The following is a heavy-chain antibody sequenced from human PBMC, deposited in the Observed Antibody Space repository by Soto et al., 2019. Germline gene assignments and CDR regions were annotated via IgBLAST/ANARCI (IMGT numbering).Heavy chain of an antibody. CDR1: GYTFTGYY. D-gene: IGHD6-13*01. CDR2: INPNSGGT. CDR3: ARDQGQQLYQGAFDY. Sequence: QVQLVQSGAEVKKPGASVKVSCKASGYTFTGYYMHWVRQAPGQGLEWMGWINPNSGGTNYAQKFQGWVTMTRDTSISTAYMELSRLRSDDTAVYYCARDQGQQLYQGAFDYWGQGTLVTVSS. J-gene: IGHJ4*02. V-gene: IGHV1-2*04.